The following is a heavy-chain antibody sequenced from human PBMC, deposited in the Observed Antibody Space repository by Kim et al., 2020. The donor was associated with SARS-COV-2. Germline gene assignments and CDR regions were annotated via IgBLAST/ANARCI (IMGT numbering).Heavy chain of an antibody. Sequence: SETLSLTCTVSGGSISSGGYYWSWIRQHPGKGLEWIGYIYYSGSTYYNPSLKSRVTISVDTSKNQFSLKLSSVTAADTAVYYCARNPFTYYYDSSGYFPDYWGQGTLVTVSS. V-gene: IGHV4-31*03. CDR1: GGSISSGGYY. J-gene: IGHJ4*02. CDR3: ARNPFTYYYDSSGYFPDY. D-gene: IGHD3-22*01. CDR2: IYYSGST.